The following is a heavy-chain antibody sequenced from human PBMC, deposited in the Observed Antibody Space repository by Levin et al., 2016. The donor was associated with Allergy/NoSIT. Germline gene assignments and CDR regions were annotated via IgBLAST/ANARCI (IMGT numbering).Heavy chain of an antibody. CDR2: IYWDDDK. D-gene: IGHD4-17*01. CDR3: AHSLLYGDYGGGWDWFDP. Sequence: SGPTLVKPTQTLTLTCTFSGFSLSTSGVGVGWIRQPPGKALEWLALIYWDDDKRYSPSLKSRLTITKDTSKNQVVLTMTNMDPVDTATYYCAHSLLYGDYGGGWDWFDPWGQGTLVTVSS. J-gene: IGHJ5*02. V-gene: IGHV2-5*02. CDR1: GFSLSTSGVG.